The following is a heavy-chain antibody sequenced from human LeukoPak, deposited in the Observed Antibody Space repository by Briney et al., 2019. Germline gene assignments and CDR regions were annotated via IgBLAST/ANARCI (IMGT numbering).Heavy chain of an antibody. CDR3: ARDTARITTPGGPDY. CDR2: ISAYNDNT. Sequence: GASVKASCKASGYTLASYGISWVRQAPGQGLEWMGWISAYNDNTEYAQNLQGRVTMTTDTSTSTAYMELRSLTSDDTALYYCARDTARITTPGGPDYWGQGTLVTVSS. CDR1: GYTLASYG. J-gene: IGHJ4*02. D-gene: IGHD6-13*01. V-gene: IGHV1-18*01.